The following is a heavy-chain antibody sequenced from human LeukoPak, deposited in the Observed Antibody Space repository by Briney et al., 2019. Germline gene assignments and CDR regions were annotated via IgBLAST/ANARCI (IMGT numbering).Heavy chain of an antibody. CDR1: GFTFSSYS. Sequence: GGSLRLSCAASGFTFSSYSMNWVRQAPGKGLEWVSSISSSSSYIYYADSVKGRFTISRDNAKNSLYLQMNSLRAEDTAVYYCARDAGYSSSWYYHYYYYMDVWGKGTTVTVSS. D-gene: IGHD6-13*01. CDR2: ISSSSSYI. J-gene: IGHJ6*03. CDR3: ARDAGYSSSWYYHYYYYMDV. V-gene: IGHV3-21*01.